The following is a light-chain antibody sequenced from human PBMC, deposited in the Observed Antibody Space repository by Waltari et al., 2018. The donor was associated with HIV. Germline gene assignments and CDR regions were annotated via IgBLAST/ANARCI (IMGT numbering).Light chain of an antibody. CDR2: SNS. CDR3: EAWDDTLSGPV. CDR1: SSNIGSNT. V-gene: IGLV1-44*01. J-gene: IGLJ3*02. Sequence: QSVLTQSPSASGTPGQRVTISCSGSSSNIGSNTVNWFQQFPGTAPKLLIYSNSHRPSGVPDRFSGSRSGTSASLAISGLQSEDAATYYCEAWDDTLSGPVFGGGTKLTVL.